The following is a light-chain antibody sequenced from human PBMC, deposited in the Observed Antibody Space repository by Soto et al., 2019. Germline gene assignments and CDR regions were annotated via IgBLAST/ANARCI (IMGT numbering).Light chain of an antibody. CDR2: YDS. V-gene: IGLV3-21*04. CDR3: QVWDSSSDPRGV. Sequence: SYELTQPPSVSVAPGKTARITCGGNNIGSKSVHWYQQKPGQAPVLVIYYDSDRPSGIPERFSGSNSGNTATLTISRVEAWDEADYYCQVWDSSSDPRGVFGTGTKVTVL. J-gene: IGLJ1*01. CDR1: NIGSKS.